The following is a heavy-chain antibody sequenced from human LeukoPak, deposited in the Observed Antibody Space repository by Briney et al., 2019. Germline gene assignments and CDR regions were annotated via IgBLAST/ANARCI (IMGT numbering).Heavy chain of an antibody. V-gene: IGHV4-59*01. Sequence: SETLSLTCTVSGGSTSSYYWSWIRQPPGKGLEWIGYIYYSGSTNYNPSLKSRVTISVDTSKNQFSLKLSSVTAADTAVYYCARVSPIIVVVPAANIGFDPWGQGTLVTVSS. CDR3: ARVSPIIVVVPAANIGFDP. D-gene: IGHD2-2*01. CDR2: IYYSGST. CDR1: GGSTSSYY. J-gene: IGHJ5*02.